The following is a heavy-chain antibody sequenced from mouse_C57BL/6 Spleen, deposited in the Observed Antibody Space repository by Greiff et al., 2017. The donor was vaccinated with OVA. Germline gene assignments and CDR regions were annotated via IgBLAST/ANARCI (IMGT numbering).Heavy chain of an antibody. V-gene: IGHV1-64*01. CDR2: IHPNSGST. D-gene: IGHD2-4*01. CDR1: GYTFTSYW. CDR3: ARGIHDYPDY. J-gene: IGHJ2*01. Sequence: QVQLKQPGAELVKPGASVKLSCKASGYTFTSYWMHWVKQRPGQGLEWIGMIHPNSGSTNYNEKFKSKATLTVDKSSSTAYMQLSSLTSEDSAVYYCARGIHDYPDYWGQGTTLTVSS.